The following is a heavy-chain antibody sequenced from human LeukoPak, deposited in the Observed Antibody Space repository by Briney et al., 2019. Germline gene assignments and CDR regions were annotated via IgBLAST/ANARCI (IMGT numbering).Heavy chain of an antibody. CDR3: ARGVASRRFDY. J-gene: IGHJ4*02. CDR2: IYHSGST. V-gene: IGHV4-38-2*02. CDR1: GYSISSGHY. Sequence: SETLSLTCTVSGYSISSGHYWGWIRQPPGKGLEWIGSIYHSGSTYYNPSLKSRVTISVDTSKNQFSLKLSSVTAADTAVYYCARGVASRRFDYWGQGTLVTVSS. D-gene: IGHD2-15*01.